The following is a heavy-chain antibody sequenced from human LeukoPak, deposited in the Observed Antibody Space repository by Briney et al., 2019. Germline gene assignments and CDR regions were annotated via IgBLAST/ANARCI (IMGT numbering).Heavy chain of an antibody. J-gene: IGHJ4*02. V-gene: IGHV1-3*03. CDR3: AVVAAAGNDFDY. CDR1: GYTFISYA. Sequence: ASVKVSCKASGYTFISYAMHWVRQAPGQRLEWMGWINAGNGNTKYSQEFQGRVTITRDTSASTAYMELSSLRSEDMAVYYCAVVAAAGNDFDYWGQGTLVTVSS. CDR2: INAGNGNT. D-gene: IGHD6-13*01.